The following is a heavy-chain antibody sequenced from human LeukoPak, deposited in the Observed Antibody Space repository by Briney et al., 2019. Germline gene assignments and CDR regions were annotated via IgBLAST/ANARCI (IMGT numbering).Heavy chain of an antibody. V-gene: IGHV3-7*01. J-gene: IGHJ4*02. CDR1: GFTFSDYW. D-gene: IGHD4-17*01. Sequence: GGSLRLSCAASGFTFSDYWMSWVRQAPGKGLEWVANINKDGSEKHYVDSLKGRFTVSRDSAKNSLYLQMNNLRVEDTAVYYCASYGDYEHFDSWGQGTLVTVSS. CDR2: INKDGSEK. CDR3: ASYGDYEHFDS.